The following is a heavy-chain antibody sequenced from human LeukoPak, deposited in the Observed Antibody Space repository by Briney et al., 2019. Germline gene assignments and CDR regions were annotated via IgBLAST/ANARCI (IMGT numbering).Heavy chain of an antibody. CDR1: GGSISSYY. Sequence: SETLSLTCTVSGGSISSYYWSWIRQPPGKGLEWIGHIYYSGSTNYNPSLKSRVTISVDSSKNQFSLKLSSVTAADTAVYYCARRGSMTGPPPLWGQGTLVTVSS. CDR3: ARRGSMTGPPPL. D-gene: IGHD6-6*01. J-gene: IGHJ4*02. CDR2: IYYSGST. V-gene: IGHV4-59*12.